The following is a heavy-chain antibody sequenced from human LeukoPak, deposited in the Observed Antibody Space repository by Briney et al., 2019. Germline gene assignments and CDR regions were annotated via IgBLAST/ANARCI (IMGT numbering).Heavy chain of an antibody. V-gene: IGHV4-39*01. CDR2: IYYSGST. Sequence: PTETLSLTCTVSGGSISSSSYYWGWIRQPPGKGLEWIGSIYYSGSTYYNPSLKSRVTISVDTSKNQFSLKLSSVTAADTAVYYCASIGTEAFDIWGQGTMVTVSS. CDR3: ASIGTEAFDI. J-gene: IGHJ3*02. D-gene: IGHD1-14*01. CDR1: GGSISSSSYY.